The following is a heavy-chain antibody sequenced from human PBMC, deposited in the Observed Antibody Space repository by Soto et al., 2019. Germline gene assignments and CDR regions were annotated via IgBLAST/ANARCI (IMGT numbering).Heavy chain of an antibody. J-gene: IGHJ6*02. CDR2: IKWDASEK. D-gene: IGHD2-2*02. CDR3: AKAHTRGDV. Sequence: PGGSLRLSCAASGFTFGSYWMSWVRQAPGKGLEWLATIKWDASEKKYVDSVKGRFTMSRDNAKDTLYLQMNSLRAEDTAVYYCAKAHTRGDVWGQGTTVTVSS. V-gene: IGHV3-7*03. CDR1: GFTFGSYW.